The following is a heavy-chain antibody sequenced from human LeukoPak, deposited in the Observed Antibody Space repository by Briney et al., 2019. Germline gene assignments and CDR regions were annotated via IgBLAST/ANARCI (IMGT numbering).Heavy chain of an antibody. CDR3: ASPIEYDSSGYTRALAFDI. CDR1: GYTFTSYG. CDR2: ISVYNGNT. D-gene: IGHD3-22*01. Sequence: ASVKVSCKASGYTFTSYGISWVRQAPGQGLEWMGWISVYNGNTNYAQKLQGRVTMTTDTSTSTAYMELRSLRSEDTAVYYCASPIEYDSSGYTRALAFDIWGQGTMVTVSS. V-gene: IGHV1-18*01. J-gene: IGHJ3*02.